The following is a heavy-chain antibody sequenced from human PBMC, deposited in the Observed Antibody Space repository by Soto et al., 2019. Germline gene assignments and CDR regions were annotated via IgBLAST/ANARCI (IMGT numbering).Heavy chain of an antibody. CDR1: GFTFSSYA. J-gene: IGHJ3*02. D-gene: IGHD3-16*02. CDR3: AHPAYDYVWASYRYTGDDAFDI. CDR2: ISGSGGST. V-gene: IGHV3-23*01. Sequence: EVQLLESGGGLVQPGGSLRLSCAASGFTFSSYAMSWVRQAPGKGLEWVSAISGSGGSTYYADSVKGRFTISRDNSKNTLYLQMNSLRAEDTAVYYCAHPAYDYVWASYRYTGDDAFDIWGQGTMVTVSS.